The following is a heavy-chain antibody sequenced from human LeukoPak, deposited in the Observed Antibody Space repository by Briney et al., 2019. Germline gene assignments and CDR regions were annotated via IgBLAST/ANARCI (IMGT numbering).Heavy chain of an antibody. J-gene: IGHJ6*02. CDR2: IYYSGST. V-gene: IGHV4-59*01. CDR1: GGSISSYY. CDR3: ARWAARPTSYYYGMDV. D-gene: IGHD6-6*01. Sequence: TLSLTCTVSGGSISSYYWSWIRQPPGKGLEWIGYIYYSGSTNYNPSLKSRVTIPVDTSKNQFSLKLSSVTAADTAVYYCARWAARPTSYYYGMDVWGQGTTVTVSS.